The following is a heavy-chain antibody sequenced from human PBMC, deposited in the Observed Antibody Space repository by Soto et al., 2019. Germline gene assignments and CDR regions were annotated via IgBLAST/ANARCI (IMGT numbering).Heavy chain of an antibody. J-gene: IGHJ6*02. CDR1: GFTFTSSA. D-gene: IGHD4-17*01. Sequence: ASVNVSFKASGFTFTSSAVQWVRQARGQRLEWIGWIVVGSGNTIYAQKFQERVTITRDMSAGTAYMQLSSLRSEDTAVYCCEAEDRTVLTSYYYGLDVWGQGTTVTDSS. CDR3: EAEDRTVLTSYYYGLDV. CDR2: IVVGSGNT. V-gene: IGHV1-58*01.